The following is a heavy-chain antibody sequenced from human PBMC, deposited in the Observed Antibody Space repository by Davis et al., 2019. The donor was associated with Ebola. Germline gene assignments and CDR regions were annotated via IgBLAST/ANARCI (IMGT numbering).Heavy chain of an antibody. Sequence: AASVKVSCKASGGTFSSYAISWVRQAPGQGLEWMGGIIPIFGTANYAQKFQGRVTITADESTSTAYMELSSLRSDDTAVYYCARPGDSVPLGMDVWGKGTTVTVSS. J-gene: IGHJ6*04. D-gene: IGHD2-21*01. CDR3: ARPGDSVPLGMDV. V-gene: IGHV1-69*13. CDR1: GGTFSSYA. CDR2: IIPIFGTA.